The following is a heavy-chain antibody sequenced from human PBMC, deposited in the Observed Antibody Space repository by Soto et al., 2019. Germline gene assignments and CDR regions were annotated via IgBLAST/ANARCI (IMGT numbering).Heavy chain of an antibody. Sequence: SETLSLTCTVSGGSISSYYWSWIRQPPGKGLEWIGYIYYSGSTNYNPSLKSRVTISVDTSKNQFSLKLSSVTAADTAVYYCARVGFWSDEGDYYYYGMDVWGQGTTVTVSS. CDR3: ARVGFWSDEGDYYYYGMDV. D-gene: IGHD3-3*01. CDR1: GGSISSYY. V-gene: IGHV4-59*01. J-gene: IGHJ6*02. CDR2: IYYSGST.